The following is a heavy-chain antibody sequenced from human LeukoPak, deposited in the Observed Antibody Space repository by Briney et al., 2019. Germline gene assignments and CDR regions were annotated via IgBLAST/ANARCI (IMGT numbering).Heavy chain of an antibody. CDR2: IDPGDSDT. D-gene: IGHD3/OR15-3a*01. CDR3: ARKGGGLVSAFDI. V-gene: IGHV5-51*01. Sequence: GESLKISCKISGDSITSSWTGWVRQMPGKGLEWMGIIDPGDSDTRYCPSFQGQVTISVDKSISTAYLQWSSLKASDTATYYCARKGGGLVSAFDIWGQGTMVTVST. J-gene: IGHJ3*02. CDR1: GDSITSSW.